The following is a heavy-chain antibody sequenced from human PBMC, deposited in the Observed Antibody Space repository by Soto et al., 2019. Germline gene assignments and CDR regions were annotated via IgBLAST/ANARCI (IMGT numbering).Heavy chain of an antibody. Sequence: ASVKVSCKASGYTFTSYGISWVRQAPGQGLEWMGWISAYNGNTNYAQKLQDRVTMTTDTSTSTAYMELRSLRSDDTAVYYCARVCSGGSCYSAFDIWGQGTMVTVSS. V-gene: IGHV1-18*01. CDR1: GYTFTSYG. CDR3: ARVCSGGSCYSAFDI. CDR2: ISAYNGNT. J-gene: IGHJ3*02. D-gene: IGHD2-15*01.